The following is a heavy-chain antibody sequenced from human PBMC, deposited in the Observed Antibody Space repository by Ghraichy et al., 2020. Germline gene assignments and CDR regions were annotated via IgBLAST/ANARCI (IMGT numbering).Heavy chain of an antibody. CDR2: INSDGSST. Sequence: GGSLRLSCAASGFTFSSYWMHWVRQAPGKGLVWVSRINSDGSSTSYADSVKGRFTISRDSAKNTLYLQMNSLRAEDTAVYYCARDIPLHYGGNSGLDYWGQGTLVTVSS. D-gene: IGHD4-23*01. J-gene: IGHJ4*02. V-gene: IGHV3-74*01. CDR1: GFTFSSYW. CDR3: ARDIPLHYGGNSGLDY.